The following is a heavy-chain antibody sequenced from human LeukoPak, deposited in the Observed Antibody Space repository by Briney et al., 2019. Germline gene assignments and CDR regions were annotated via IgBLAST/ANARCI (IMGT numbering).Heavy chain of an antibody. CDR3: ARDHSGSYGGDY. V-gene: IGHV1-46*01. J-gene: IGHJ4*02. CDR1: GYTFTSYY. D-gene: IGHD1-26*01. CDR2: INPSGGST. Sequence: ASVKVSCKASGYTFTSYYMHWVRQAPGQGLEWMGIINPSGGSTSYAQNLQDRVTMTTDTSTSTAYMELRSLRSDDTAVYYCARDHSGSYGGDYWGQGTLVTVSS.